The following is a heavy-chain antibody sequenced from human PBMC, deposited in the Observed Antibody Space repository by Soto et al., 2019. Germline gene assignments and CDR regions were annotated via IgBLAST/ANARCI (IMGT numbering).Heavy chain of an antibody. D-gene: IGHD5-18*01. Sequence: QVQLEQSGAEVKKHGSSVKVSCKASGGTFSSYAISWVRQAPGQGLEWMGGIIPIFGTANYAQKFQGRVTITADESTSTAYMELSSLRSEDTAVYYCARVTRGYSYGHDIYYYYYGMDVCGQGTTVTVSS. CDR1: GGTFSSYA. J-gene: IGHJ6*02. V-gene: IGHV1-69*01. CDR2: IIPIFGTA. CDR3: ARVTRGYSYGHDIYYYYYGMDV.